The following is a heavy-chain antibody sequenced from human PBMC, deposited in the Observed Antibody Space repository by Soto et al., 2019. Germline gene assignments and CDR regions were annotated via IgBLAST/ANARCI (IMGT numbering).Heavy chain of an antibody. V-gene: IGHV4-34*01. CDR3: ARGLIGPRNCGTGDSFEF. D-gene: IGHD1-1*01. Sequence: SETLSLTCAVYGGSFSGYYWSWIRQPPGKGLEWIGEINHSGSTNYNPSLKSRVTISVDTSKSQYSLKLSSVTAADTAVYYYARGLIGPRNCGTGDSFEFWRQGTMVTVSS. CDR1: GGSFSGYY. J-gene: IGHJ3*01. CDR2: INHSGST.